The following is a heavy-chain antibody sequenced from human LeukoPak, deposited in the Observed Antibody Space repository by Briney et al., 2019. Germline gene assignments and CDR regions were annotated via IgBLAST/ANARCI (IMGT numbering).Heavy chain of an antibody. J-gene: IGHJ6*04. CDR3: AREKVVIAATHYYGMDV. CDR2: TYYRSKWYN. Sequence: SQTLSLTCAISGDRVYTNNAAWSWIRQSPSRGLERLGRTYYRSKWYNYYAGSVKSRIIFNPDTSKNQFSLQLNSVTPEDTAVYYYAREKVVIAATHYYGMDVWGEGTTVTVSS. V-gene: IGHV6-1*01. D-gene: IGHD2-15*01. CDR1: GDRVYTNNAA.